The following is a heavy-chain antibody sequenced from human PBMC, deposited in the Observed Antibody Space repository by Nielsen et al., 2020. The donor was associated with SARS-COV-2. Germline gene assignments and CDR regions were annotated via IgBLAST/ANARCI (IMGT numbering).Heavy chain of an antibody. V-gene: IGHV1-3*01. CDR1: GFTFSSYA. D-gene: IGHD1-14*01. CDR2: INAGNGNT. Sequence: GGSLRLSCAASGFTFSSYAMHWVRQAPGQRLEWMGWINAGNGNTKYSQKFQGRVTITRDTSASTAYMELSSLRSEDTAVYYCARDRRTLYYYMDVWGKGTTVTVSS. CDR3: ARDRRTLYYYMDV. J-gene: IGHJ6*03.